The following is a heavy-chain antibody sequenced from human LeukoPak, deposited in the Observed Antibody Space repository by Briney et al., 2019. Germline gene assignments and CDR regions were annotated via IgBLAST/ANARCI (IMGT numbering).Heavy chain of an antibody. J-gene: IGHJ5*02. Sequence: GESLKISCKGSGYSFTSYWIGWVRQMPGKGLEWMGIIYPGDSDTRYSPSFQGQVTISADKSISTAYLQWSSLKASDTAMYYCARLSGSYRNYWDNWFDPWGQGTLVTASS. CDR2: IYPGDSDT. CDR1: GYSFTSYW. D-gene: IGHD1-26*01. CDR3: ARLSGSYRNYWDNWFDP. V-gene: IGHV5-51*01.